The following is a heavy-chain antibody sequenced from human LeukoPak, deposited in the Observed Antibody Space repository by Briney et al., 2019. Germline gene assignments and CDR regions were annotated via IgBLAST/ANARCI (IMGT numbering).Heavy chain of an antibody. Sequence: PGGSPRLSCAASGFTFSDYAMSWVRQAPGKGLEWASIMSGGGETTYYADSVRGRFTISRDNSKNTLYLQMNSLRAEDSAVYYCAKHGCTGTRCYINYWGQGTLVTVSS. CDR2: MSGGGETT. CDR1: GFTFSDYA. D-gene: IGHD2-2*02. V-gene: IGHV3-23*01. CDR3: AKHGCTGTRCYINY. J-gene: IGHJ4*02.